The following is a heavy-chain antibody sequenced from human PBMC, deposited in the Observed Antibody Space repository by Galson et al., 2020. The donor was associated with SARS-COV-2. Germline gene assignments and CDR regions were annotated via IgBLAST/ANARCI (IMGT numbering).Heavy chain of an antibody. Sequence: SETLSLTCTVSGGSISSGGYYWSWIRQYPGKGLEWIGYIYYSGSTYYNPSLKSRVTISVDTSKNQFSLKLSSVTAADAAVYYCAREDYYGSGSPGWFDPWGQGTLVTVSS. CDR3: AREDYYGSGSPGWFDP. J-gene: IGHJ5*02. CDR1: GGSISSGGYY. D-gene: IGHD3-10*01. CDR2: IYYSGST. V-gene: IGHV4-31*03.